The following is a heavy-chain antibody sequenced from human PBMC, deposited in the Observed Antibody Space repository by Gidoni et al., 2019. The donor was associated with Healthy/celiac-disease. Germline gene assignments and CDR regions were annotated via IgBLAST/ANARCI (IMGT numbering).Heavy chain of an antibody. CDR2: ISSSSSYI. J-gene: IGHJ6*02. Sequence: EVQLVESGGGLVKPGGSLRLSCAASGFTFSSYSMNWVRQAPGKGLEWVSSISSSSSYIYYADSVKGRFTISRDNAKNSLYLQMNSLRAEDTAVYYCARDGMVRGVIITPSYYGMDVWGQGTTVTVSS. CDR3: ARDGMVRGVIITPSYYGMDV. V-gene: IGHV3-21*01. CDR1: GFTFSSYS. D-gene: IGHD3-10*01.